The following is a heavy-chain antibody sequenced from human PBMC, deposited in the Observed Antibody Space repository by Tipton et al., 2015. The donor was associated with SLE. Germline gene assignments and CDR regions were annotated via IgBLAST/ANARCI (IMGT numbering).Heavy chain of an antibody. J-gene: IGHJ4*02. CDR3: ARGGLGIIDY. Sequence: TLSLTCAVYGGSSSGYYWSWIRQPPGKGLEWIGEINHSGSTNYNPSLKSRVTISVDTSRNQFSLKLSSVTAADTAVYYCARGGLGIIDYWGQGPLVTVSS. D-gene: IGHD7-27*01. CDR1: GGSSSGYY. V-gene: IGHV4-34*01. CDR2: INHSGST.